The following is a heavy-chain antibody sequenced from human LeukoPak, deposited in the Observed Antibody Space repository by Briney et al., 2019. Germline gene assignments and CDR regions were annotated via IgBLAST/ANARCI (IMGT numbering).Heavy chain of an antibody. CDR2: IETDGSAT. J-gene: IGHJ4*02. V-gene: IGHV3-74*01. D-gene: IGHD6-25*01. Sequence: QPGGSLGLSCAASGFTFRGYGMHWVRQTPGKGLEWVSAIETDGSATTYVDSVEGRFSISRDNAKNILFLQMNSLRVEDTAVYYCARGGGYRLDYWGQGTLVTVSS. CDR3: ARGGGYRLDY. CDR1: GFTFRGYG.